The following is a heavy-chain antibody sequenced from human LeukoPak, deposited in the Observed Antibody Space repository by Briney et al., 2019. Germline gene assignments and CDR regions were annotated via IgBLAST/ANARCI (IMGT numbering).Heavy chain of an antibody. CDR1: GGSITTYW. CDR3: ARDTGSGWSHWFDP. V-gene: IGHV4-4*07. J-gene: IGHJ5*02. Sequence: SETLSLTCTVSGGSITTYWWSWIRQPARKGLEWIGRISTSGTTNFNPSLKSRVTMSVDTSKNHLSLKLNSVTAADTAVYYCARDTGSGWSHWFDPWGQGTLVTVSS. CDR2: ISTSGTT. D-gene: IGHD6-19*01.